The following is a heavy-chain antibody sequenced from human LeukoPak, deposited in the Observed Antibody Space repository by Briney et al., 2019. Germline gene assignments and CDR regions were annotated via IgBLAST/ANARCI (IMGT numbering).Heavy chain of an antibody. J-gene: IGHJ4*02. D-gene: IGHD4-11*01. Sequence: AAAKDSSKDSGYAFSGYYMHWGRHALRRRVEWMGWINPNNGGTNYAQKFQGKVTMTSDTSISTAYMERSRLRSDDTALYYCAKDSSNGFTYSWAFDYWGQGTLVTVSS. CDR2: INPNNGGT. CDR1: GYAFSGYY. CDR3: AKDSSNGFTYSWAFDY. V-gene: IGHV1-2*02.